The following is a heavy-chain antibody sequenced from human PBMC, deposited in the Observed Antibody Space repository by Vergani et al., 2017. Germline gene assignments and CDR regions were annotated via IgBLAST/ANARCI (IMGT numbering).Heavy chain of an antibody. CDR3: ARVGYCSGGSCTGYWFDS. V-gene: IGHV1-69*13. Sequence: QVQLVQSGAEVKKPGSSVKVSCKASGGTFSSYAISWVRQAPGQGLEWMGRIIPIFGTANYAQKFQGRVTITADESTSTAYMELSSLRSEDTAVYYCARVGYCSGGSCTGYWFDSWGQGTLVTVSS. D-gene: IGHD2-15*01. CDR1: GGTFSSYA. J-gene: IGHJ5*01. CDR2: IIPIFGTA.